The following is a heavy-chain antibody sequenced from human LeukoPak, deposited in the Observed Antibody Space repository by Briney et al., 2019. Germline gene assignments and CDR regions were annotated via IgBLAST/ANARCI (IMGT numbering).Heavy chain of an antibody. J-gene: IGHJ4*02. CDR3: ARGLEPSSGSTFDY. V-gene: IGHV3-23*01. Sequence: GGSLRLSCAASGFTFSDYAMSWVRQAPGKGLDWVSTISSYGGSTYYADSVKGRFTISRDNSKNTLYLQMNSLRAEDTAVYYCARGLEPSSGSTFDYWGQGTLVTVSS. D-gene: IGHD3-3*01. CDR1: GFTFSDYA. CDR2: ISSYGGST.